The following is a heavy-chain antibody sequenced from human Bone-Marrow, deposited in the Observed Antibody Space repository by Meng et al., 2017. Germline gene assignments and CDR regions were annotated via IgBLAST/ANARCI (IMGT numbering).Heavy chain of an antibody. Sequence: SVKVSCKASGGTFSSYAISWVRQAPGQGLEWMGGIIPIFGTANYAQKFQGRVTITADESTSTAYMELSSLRSEDTAVYYCAREDIVVVVAATGGDSWFDPWGQGTLVNVSS. CDR1: GGTFSSYA. V-gene: IGHV1-69*13. D-gene: IGHD2-15*01. J-gene: IGHJ5*02. CDR3: AREDIVVVVAATGGDSWFDP. CDR2: IIPIFGTA.